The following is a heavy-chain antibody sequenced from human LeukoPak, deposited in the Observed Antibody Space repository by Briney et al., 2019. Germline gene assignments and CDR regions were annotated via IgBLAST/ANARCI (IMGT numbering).Heavy chain of an antibody. Sequence: PTGGSLRLSCAASGFTFSAYAMTWFRQAPGKGLEWVSVISGSGDSTYYADSVKGRFTGSRDNSKTTLYLQMNSLRAEDTAVYYCATDPGTMIVVPWGQGTLVTVS. D-gene: IGHD3-22*01. J-gene: IGHJ4*02. V-gene: IGHV3-23*01. CDR2: ISGSGDST. CDR3: ATDPGTMIVVP. CDR1: GFTFSAYA.